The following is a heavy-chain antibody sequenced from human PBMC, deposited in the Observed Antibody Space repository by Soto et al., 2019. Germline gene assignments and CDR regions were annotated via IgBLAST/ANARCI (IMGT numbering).Heavy chain of an antibody. Sequence: GGSLRLSCAASGFTFTNAWINWVRQAPGKGLEWVGRIKSKIHGGTADFSEPVKGRFAISRDDSNNMVYMQMNSLKIEDTAVYYCAGARITVRYFDWSGSAADYWGQGTLVTVSS. CDR1: GFTFTNAW. CDR3: AGARITVRYFDWSGSAADY. V-gene: IGHV3-15*07. J-gene: IGHJ4*02. D-gene: IGHD3-9*01. CDR2: IKSKIHGGTA.